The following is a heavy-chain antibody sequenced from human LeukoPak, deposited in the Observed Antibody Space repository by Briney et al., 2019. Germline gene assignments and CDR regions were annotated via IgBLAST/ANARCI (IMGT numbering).Heavy chain of an antibody. V-gene: IGHV3-23*01. Sequence: GGSLRLSCAASGFTFSSYGMNWVRQAPGKGLEWVSAIRGSGGSTYYADSVKGRFTISRDNSKNTLYLQMNSLRAEDTAVYYCATAFCLTAGWFDPWGQGTLVTVSS. CDR1: GFTFSSYG. CDR2: IRGSGGST. J-gene: IGHJ5*02. D-gene: IGHD3-9*01. CDR3: ATAFCLTAGWFDP.